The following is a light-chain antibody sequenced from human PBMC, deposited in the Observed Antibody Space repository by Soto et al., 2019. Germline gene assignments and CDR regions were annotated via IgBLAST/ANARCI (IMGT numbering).Light chain of an antibody. CDR3: QQSYTTPSIT. Sequence: IQLTQSPSSLSASVGDRVTITCRASQGISSFLAWYQQKPGKTPKLLIYAASTLQSGVPSRFSGSGSGTDFTFTISSLQPEDFATYYCQQSYTTPSITFGQGTRLEIK. V-gene: IGKV1-9*01. J-gene: IGKJ5*01. CDR2: AAS. CDR1: QGISSF.